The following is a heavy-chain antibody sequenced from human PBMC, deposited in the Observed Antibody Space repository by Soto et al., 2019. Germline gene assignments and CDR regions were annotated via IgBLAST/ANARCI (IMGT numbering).Heavy chain of an antibody. CDR2: FDPEDGET. Sequence: GASVKVSCKVSGYTLTELSMHWVRQAPGKGLEWMGGFDPEDGETIYAQKFQGRVTMTEDTSTDTAYMELSSLRSEDTAVYYCATLPDISGPELWFDPWGQGTLVTVSS. CDR3: ATLPDISGPELWFDP. J-gene: IGHJ5*02. D-gene: IGHD3-22*01. V-gene: IGHV1-24*01. CDR1: GYTLTELS.